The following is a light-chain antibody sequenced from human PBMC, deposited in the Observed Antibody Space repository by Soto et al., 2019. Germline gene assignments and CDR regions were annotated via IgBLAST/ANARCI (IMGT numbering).Light chain of an antibody. CDR2: DAS. V-gene: IGKV1-9*01. CDR1: QGISSY. Sequence: IQLTQSPSSLSASVGDRVTITCRASQGISSYLAWYQQKPGKAPKLLIYDASTLQSGVPSRFSGSGTEFTLTIRSLQSEDFAVYYCKQFRNWPWTFGQGTKVDIK. CDR3: KQFRNWPWT. J-gene: IGKJ1*01.